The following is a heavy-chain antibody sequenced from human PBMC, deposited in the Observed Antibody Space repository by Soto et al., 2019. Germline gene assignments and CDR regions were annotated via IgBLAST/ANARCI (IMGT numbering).Heavy chain of an antibody. CDR3: ARGNQWFDP. Sequence: EVQVVESGGGLVQPGESLRLSCAPSGFSFSDSWMHWVRQAPGKGLMWVSRINSDGSSTNYADSVKGRFTISRDNSRNTLYLQMSSLRAEDMAVYYCARGNQWFDPWGKGTMVTVSS. V-gene: IGHV3-74*01. CDR2: INSDGSST. J-gene: IGHJ5*02. CDR1: GFSFSDSW.